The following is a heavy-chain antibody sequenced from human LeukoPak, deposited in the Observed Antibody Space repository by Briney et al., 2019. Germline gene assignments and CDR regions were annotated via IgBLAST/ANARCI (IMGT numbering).Heavy chain of an antibody. CDR1: GFTFSSYS. CDR3: AREALVLLWFGDHYGMDV. D-gene: IGHD3-10*01. V-gene: IGHV3-21*05. J-gene: IGHJ6*02. Sequence: GGSLRLSCAASGFTFSSYSMNWVRQAPGKGLEWVSYISSSISYIYYADAVKGRFNIDIDNGKNSLYLQMNSLRDEDTAVYYCAREALVLLWFGDHYGMDVWGQGTTVTVSS. CDR2: ISSSISYI.